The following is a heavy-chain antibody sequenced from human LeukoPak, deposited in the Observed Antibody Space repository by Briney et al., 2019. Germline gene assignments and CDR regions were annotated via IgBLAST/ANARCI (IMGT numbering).Heavy chain of an antibody. V-gene: IGHV3-21*01. CDR2: ISSVSRYK. D-gene: IGHD3-16*01. CDR3: ARDQEGTLPSDLPSAFDI. J-gene: IGHJ3*02. CDR1: GFTFSSYC. Sequence: GGSLRLSCAASGFTFSSYCMNWVRQAPGKGLEWVSFISSVSRYKYYEDSVKGKCTSSRDNTRNPLYLKINSQRAEDTTVYYCARDQEGTLPSDLPSAFDIWGQGTMVTVSS.